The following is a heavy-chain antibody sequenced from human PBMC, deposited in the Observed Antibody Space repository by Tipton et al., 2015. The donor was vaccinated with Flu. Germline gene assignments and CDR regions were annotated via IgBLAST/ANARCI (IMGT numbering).Heavy chain of an antibody. CDR2: FYSGGSR. D-gene: IGHD3-10*01. Sequence: SLRLSCAASGFTVSSNYMSWVRQAPGKGLEWVSVFYSGGSRYYADSVKGRFTISRDNSKNTLYLQMNSLRAEDTAVYYCARGYYDAFDIWGQGTMVTVSS. CDR1: GFTVSSNY. CDR3: ARGYYDAFDI. J-gene: IGHJ3*02. V-gene: IGHV3-66*01.